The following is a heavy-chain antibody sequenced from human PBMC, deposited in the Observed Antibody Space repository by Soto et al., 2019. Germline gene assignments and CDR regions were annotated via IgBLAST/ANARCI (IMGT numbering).Heavy chain of an antibody. CDR2: IDPSDSYT. CDR1: GYSFSSYW. V-gene: IGHV5-10-1*01. D-gene: IGHD3-3*01. CDR3: ARQAIFGVIMIAFDI. Sequence: GESLKISCKGSGYSFSSYWITWVRQMPGKGREWMGRIDPSDSYTNYSPSFQGHVTISADKSISTAYLQWSSLKASDTAMYYCARQAIFGVIMIAFDIWGQGTMVTVSS. J-gene: IGHJ3*02.